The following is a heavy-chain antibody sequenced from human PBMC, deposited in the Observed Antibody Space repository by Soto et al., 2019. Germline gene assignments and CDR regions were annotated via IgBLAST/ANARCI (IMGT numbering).Heavy chain of an antibody. CDR2: VSGNGLST. Sequence: SCAASGFTFSSYALSWVRQAPGKGLQCVSTVSGNGLSTYYADSVKGRFTISRDNSRNTLYLQMNSLRAEDTAVYYCAKVQGSGSGLYYFYYYGMDVWGQGTTVTVSS. V-gene: IGHV3-23*01. CDR3: AKVQGSGSGLYYFYYYGMDV. J-gene: IGHJ6*02. D-gene: IGHD3-10*01. CDR1: GFTFSSYA.